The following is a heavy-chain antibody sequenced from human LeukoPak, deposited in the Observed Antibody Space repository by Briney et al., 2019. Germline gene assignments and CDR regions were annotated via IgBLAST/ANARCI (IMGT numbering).Heavy chain of an antibody. CDR1: GFTFSSFV. CDR2: ISGSGVYK. J-gene: IGHJ4*02. CDR3: AKVSCTGGTCSSFDY. V-gene: IGHV3-23*01. Sequence: GGSLRLSCAASGFTFSSFVMSWVRQAPGKGLEWVSSISGSGVYKYYTDSVKGRFTISRDNSKNTLYVQMNSLRAEDTAVYCCAKVSCTGGTCSSFDYWGQGTLATVS. D-gene: IGHD2-8*02.